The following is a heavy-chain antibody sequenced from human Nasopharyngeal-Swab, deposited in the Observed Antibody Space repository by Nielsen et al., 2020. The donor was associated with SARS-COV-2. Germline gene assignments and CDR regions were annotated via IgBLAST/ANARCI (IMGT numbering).Heavy chain of an antibody. CDR2: IYYSGST. CDR3: ASYYVGVDGQKRFDD. Sequence: SETLSLTCTVSGGSISSSSYYWGWIRQPPGKGLEWIGTIYYSGSTYYNPSLKSRVTISVDTSRNQFSLNLHSVTAADTGVYYCASYYVGVDGQKRFDDWGQGTLVTVSS. V-gene: IGHV4-39*01. D-gene: IGHD1-26*01. CDR1: GGSISSSSYY. J-gene: IGHJ4*02.